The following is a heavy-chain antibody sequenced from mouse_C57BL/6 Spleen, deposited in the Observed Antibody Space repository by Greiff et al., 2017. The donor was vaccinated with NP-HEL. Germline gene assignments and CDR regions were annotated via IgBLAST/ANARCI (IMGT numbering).Heavy chain of an antibody. CDR3: ARWATGTDAMDY. D-gene: IGHD4-1*02. V-gene: IGHV1-50*01. CDR2: IDPSDSYT. Sequence: QVQLQQSGAELVKPGASVKLSCKASGYTFTSYWMQWVKQRPGQGLEWIGEIDPSDSYTNYNQKFKGKATLTVDTSSSTAYMQLSSLTSEDSAVYYCARWATGTDAMDYWGQGTSVTVSS. CDR1: GYTFTSYW. J-gene: IGHJ4*01.